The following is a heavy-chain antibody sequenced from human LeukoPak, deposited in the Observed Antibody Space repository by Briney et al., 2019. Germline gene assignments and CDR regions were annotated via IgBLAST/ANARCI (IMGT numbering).Heavy chain of an antibody. CDR2: IYYSGST. CDR3: ARDSGSYHYFEY. CDR1: GGSIRSYY. D-gene: IGHD1-26*01. V-gene: IGHV4-59*01. Sequence: SETLSLTCTVSGGSIRSYYWSWIRQPPGKGLEWIGSIYYSGSTNYNPSLKSRVTISVDTSKNQFSLKLSSVTATDTAVFYCARDSGSYHYFEYWGQGTLVTVSS. J-gene: IGHJ4*01.